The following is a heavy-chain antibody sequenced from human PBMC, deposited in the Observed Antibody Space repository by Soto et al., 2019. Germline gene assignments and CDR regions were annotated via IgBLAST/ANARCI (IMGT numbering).Heavy chain of an antibody. CDR3: ARDPGRYGDRFGVSSCFDP. D-gene: IGHD3-3*01. CDR2: IIPILGIA. J-gene: IGHJ5*02. V-gene: IGHV1-69*04. CDR1: GGTFSSYT. Sequence: GASVKVSCKASGGTFSSYTISWVRQAPGQGLEWMGRIIPILGIANYAQKFQGRVTITADKSTSTAYMELSSLRSEDTAVYYCARDPGRYGDRFGVSSCFDPWGQGTLVTVSS.